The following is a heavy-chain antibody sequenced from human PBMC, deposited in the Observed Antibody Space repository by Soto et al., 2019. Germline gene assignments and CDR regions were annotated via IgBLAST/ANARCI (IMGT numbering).Heavy chain of an antibody. J-gene: IGHJ4*02. CDR2: ISSNGNYI. CDR3: ARGTHYYDSIGHSRFFDY. D-gene: IGHD3-22*01. Sequence: GGSLRLSCRASGFTFSDFAMSWVRQAPGKGLEWVSSISSNGNYIYYADSMKGRFTISRDNAEKSLYLQMNSLRGEDTAVYYCARGTHYYDSIGHSRFFDYWGQGTLVTVSS. CDR1: GFTFSDFA. V-gene: IGHV3-21*01.